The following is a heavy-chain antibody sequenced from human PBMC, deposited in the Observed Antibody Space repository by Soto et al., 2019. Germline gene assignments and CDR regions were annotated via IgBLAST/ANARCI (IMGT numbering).Heavy chain of an antibody. CDR1: GGSISSYY. J-gene: IGHJ4*02. Sequence: SETLSLTCTVSGGSISSYYWSWIRQPAGKGLEWIGRIFTSGSTNYNPSLKSRVTMSVDTSKNQFSLKLSSVTAADTAVYYCARDRYCSGGSCSYFDYWGQGTLVTVSS. D-gene: IGHD2-15*01. CDR2: IFTSGST. V-gene: IGHV4-4*07. CDR3: ARDRYCSGGSCSYFDY.